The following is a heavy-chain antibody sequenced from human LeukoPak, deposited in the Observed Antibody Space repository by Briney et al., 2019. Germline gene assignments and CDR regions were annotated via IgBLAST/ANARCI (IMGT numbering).Heavy chain of an antibody. J-gene: IGHJ4*02. V-gene: IGHV1-2*02. CDR1: GYTFTGYY. CDR2: INPNSGGT. CDR3: ARDRDYGSGIFDY. D-gene: IGHD3-10*01. Sequence: ASVKVSCKASGYTFTGYYMHWVRQAPGPGLEWMGWINPNSGGTNYAQKFQCRVTMTRDTSISTAYMELNRLRSDDTAVYYCARDRDYGSGIFDYWGQGTLVTVSS.